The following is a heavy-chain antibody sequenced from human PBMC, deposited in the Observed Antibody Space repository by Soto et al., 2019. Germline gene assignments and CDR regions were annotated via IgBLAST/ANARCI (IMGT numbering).Heavy chain of an antibody. D-gene: IGHD6-6*01. V-gene: IGHV1-8*01. J-gene: IGHJ4*02. CDR2: MNPNSGNT. CDR3: GRGLSSSPDFDY. CDR1: GYTFTSYD. Sequence: ASVKVSCKASGYTFTSYDINWVRQATGQGLEWMGWMNPNSGNTGYAQKFQGRVTMTRNTSISTAYMELSSLRSEDTAVYYCGRGLSSSPDFDYWGQGTLVTVSS.